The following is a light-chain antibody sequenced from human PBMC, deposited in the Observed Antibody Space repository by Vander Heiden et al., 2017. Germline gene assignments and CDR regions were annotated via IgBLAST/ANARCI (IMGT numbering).Light chain of an antibody. CDR1: SSDVGSYNL. Sequence: QSALTKPAPVSGSPGQCITISCTGTSSDVGSYNLVSWYQQHSGKAPKLMIYEVSKRPSGVSNRCSGSKSGNTASLTISGLQAEDEADYYCCSYAGSSTLVFGGGTKL. V-gene: IGLV2-23*02. J-gene: IGLJ2*01. CDR2: EVS. CDR3: CSYAGSSTLV.